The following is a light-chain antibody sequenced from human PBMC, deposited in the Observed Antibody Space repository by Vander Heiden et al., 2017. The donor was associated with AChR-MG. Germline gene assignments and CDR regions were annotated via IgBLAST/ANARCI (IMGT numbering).Light chain of an antibody. Sequence: QSVLTQPPSASGTPGQRVTIPCSGSSSNIGSNYVYWYQQLPGTAPKLLIYSNNQRPSGVPDRFSGSKSGTSASLAISGLRPEDEADYYCAAWDDSLWVFGGGTKLTVL. CDR1: SSNIGSNY. CDR2: SNN. V-gene: IGLV1-47*02. CDR3: AAWDDSLWV. J-gene: IGLJ3*02.